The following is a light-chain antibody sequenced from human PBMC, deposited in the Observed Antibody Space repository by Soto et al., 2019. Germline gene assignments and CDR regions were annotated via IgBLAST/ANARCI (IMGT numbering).Light chain of an antibody. CDR1: SSDIGGYNY. Sequence: QSALTQPASVSGSPGQSITISCTGTSSDIGGYNYVSWYQQHPGKAPKLMISEVTNRPSGVSNRFSGSKSGNTASLTISGLQTEDEADYYCCSYTITSTPCVFGTGTKLTVL. CDR2: EVT. V-gene: IGLV2-14*01. J-gene: IGLJ1*01. CDR3: CSYTITSTPCV.